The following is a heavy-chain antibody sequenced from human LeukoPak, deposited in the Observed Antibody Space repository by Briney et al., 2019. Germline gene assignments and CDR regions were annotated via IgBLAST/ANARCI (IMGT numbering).Heavy chain of an antibody. D-gene: IGHD2-2*01. CDR1: GYTFTGYY. V-gene: IGHV1-69*13. Sequence: ASVKVSCKASGYTFTGYYMHWVRQAPGQGLEWMGGIIPIFGTANYAQKFQGRVTITADESTSTAYMELSSLRSEDTAVYYCARSRSVDYYYYGMDVWGQGTTVTVSS. CDR2: IIPIFGTA. J-gene: IGHJ6*02. CDR3: ARSRSVDYYYYGMDV.